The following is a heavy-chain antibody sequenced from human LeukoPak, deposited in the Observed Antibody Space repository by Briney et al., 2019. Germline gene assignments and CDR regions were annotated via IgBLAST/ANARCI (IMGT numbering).Heavy chain of an antibody. Sequence: GESLKISCKGSGFNFTTYWIGWVRQMPGKGLEWMGIIYPADSNTRYSPSFQGQVTISADKSTNTAYLQWSSLKASDTAMYYCARQWWGNDYMPKYNWFDPWGQGTLVTVSS. CDR1: GFNFTTYW. CDR2: IYPADSNT. J-gene: IGHJ5*02. CDR3: ARQWWGNDYMPKYNWFDP. D-gene: IGHD4-11*01. V-gene: IGHV5-51*01.